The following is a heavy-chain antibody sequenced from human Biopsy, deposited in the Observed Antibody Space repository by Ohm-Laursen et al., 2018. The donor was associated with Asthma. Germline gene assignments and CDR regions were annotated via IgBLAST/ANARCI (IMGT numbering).Heavy chain of an antibody. CDR3: ARTTYGHDGFDP. J-gene: IGHJ5*02. CDR2: IYYSGST. CDR1: GGSINIGDYY. D-gene: IGHD4-17*01. Sequence: SQTLSLTCAVSGGSINIGDYYWSWIRQHPVRGLEWIGHIYYSGSTYYNPSLKGRVSISLDTSKNQFSLSLTSVTAADTAVYYCARTTYGHDGFDPWGQGTLVTVSS. V-gene: IGHV4-31*11.